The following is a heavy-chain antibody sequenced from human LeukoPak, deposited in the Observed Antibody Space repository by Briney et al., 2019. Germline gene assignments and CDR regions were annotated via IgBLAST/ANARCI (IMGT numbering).Heavy chain of an antibody. J-gene: IGHJ4*02. V-gene: IGHV4-39*07. D-gene: IGHD5-18*01. Sequence: SETLSLTCTVSGGSISSSSYYWGWIRQPPGKGLEWIGSTYYSGSTYYNPSLKSRVTISVDTSKNQFSLKLSSVTAADTAVYYCARGAVGGNIQLWIPFDYWGQGTLVTVSS. CDR2: TYYSGST. CDR3: ARGAVGGNIQLWIPFDY. CDR1: GGSISSSSYY.